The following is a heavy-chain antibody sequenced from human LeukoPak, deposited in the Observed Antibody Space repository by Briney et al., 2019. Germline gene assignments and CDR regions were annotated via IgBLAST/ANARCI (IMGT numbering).Heavy chain of an antibody. CDR2: IYYSGST. CDR1: GGSISSRTYY. CDR3: ARVNYYDGSGEFDY. V-gene: IGHV4-39*01. D-gene: IGHD3-22*01. Sequence: SETLSLTCTASGGSISSRTYYWGWIRQPPGKGLEWIGSIYYSGSTYYNPSLKSRVTISVDTSKNQFSLKLSSVTAADTAVYYCARVNYYDGSGEFDYWGQGTLVTVSS. J-gene: IGHJ4*02.